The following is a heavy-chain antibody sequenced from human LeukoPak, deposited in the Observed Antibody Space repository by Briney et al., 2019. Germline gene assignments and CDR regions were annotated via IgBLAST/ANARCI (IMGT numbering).Heavy chain of an antibody. D-gene: IGHD6-13*01. CDR3: AKDGGMALDY. CDR1: GFTFSSYG. J-gene: IGHJ4*02. CDR2: ISYDGSNK. V-gene: IGHV3-30*18. Sequence: PGGSLRLSCAASGFTFSSYGMYWVRQAPGKGLEWVAVISYDGSNKYYADSVKGRFTISRDNSKNTLYLQMNSLRAEDTAVYCCAKDGGMALDYWGQGTLVTVSS.